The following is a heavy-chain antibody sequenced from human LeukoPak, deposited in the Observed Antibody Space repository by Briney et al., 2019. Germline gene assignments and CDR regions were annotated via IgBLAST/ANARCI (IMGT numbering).Heavy chain of an antibody. CDR3: ARASLEQWLVGDWAFDI. J-gene: IGHJ3*02. Sequence: PGGSLRLSCAASGFTFSSYSMNWVRQAPGKGLEWVSSISSSSSYIYYVDSVKGRFTISRDNAKNSLYLQMNSLRAEDTAVYYCARASLEQWLVGDWAFDIWGQGTMVTVSS. V-gene: IGHV3-21*01. D-gene: IGHD6-19*01. CDR2: ISSSSSYI. CDR1: GFTFSSYS.